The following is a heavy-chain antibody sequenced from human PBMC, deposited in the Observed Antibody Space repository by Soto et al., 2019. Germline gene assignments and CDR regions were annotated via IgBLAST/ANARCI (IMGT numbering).Heavy chain of an antibody. CDR1: GFTFSSYG. V-gene: IGHV3-30*18. CDR3: AKVRPRGQPPKGGMDV. Sequence: PGGSLRLSCAASGFTFSSYGMHWVRQAPGKGLEWVAVISYDGSNKYYADSVKGRFTISRDNSKNTLYLQMNSLRAEDTAVYYCAKVRPRGQPPKGGMDVWGQGTTVTVSS. CDR2: ISYDGSNK. D-gene: IGHD3-16*01. J-gene: IGHJ6*02.